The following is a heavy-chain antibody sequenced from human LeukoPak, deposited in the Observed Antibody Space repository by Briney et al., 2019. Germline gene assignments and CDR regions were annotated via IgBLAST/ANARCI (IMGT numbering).Heavy chain of an antibody. CDR2: IYPGDSDT. CDR1: GYRFISYW. V-gene: IGHV5-51*01. D-gene: IGHD3-10*01. CDR3: ARHVGSYLSNPFDY. J-gene: IGHJ4*02. Sequence: GESLEISLKGSGYRFISYWIGWGRPMPGKGPEWMGIIYPGDSDTRYSPSIQGQVTISAHKSISTAHLQWSSLKASDTATYYRARHVGSYLSNPFDYWGQGTLVTVSS.